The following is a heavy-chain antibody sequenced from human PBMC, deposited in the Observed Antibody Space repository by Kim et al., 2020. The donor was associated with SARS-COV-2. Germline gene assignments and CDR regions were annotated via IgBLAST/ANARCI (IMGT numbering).Heavy chain of an antibody. J-gene: IGHJ4*02. D-gene: IGHD4-4*01. Sequence: TKYSHKFQGRVTITRDTSANTAYMDLRSLTFEDTAIYYCARDMNPTVYDYWGQGTLVTVSS. V-gene: IGHV1-3*01. CDR3: ARDMNPTVYDY. CDR2: T.